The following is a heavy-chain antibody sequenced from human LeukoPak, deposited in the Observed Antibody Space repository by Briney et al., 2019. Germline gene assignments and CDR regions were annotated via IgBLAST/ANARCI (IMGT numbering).Heavy chain of an antibody. CDR1: GGTFSSYA. CDR3: ARVSYDFWSGLYYYYYMDV. J-gene: IGHJ6*03. CDR2: IIPIFGTA. V-gene: IGHV1-69*13. D-gene: IGHD3-3*01. Sequence: SVKVSCKASGGTFSSYAISWVRQAPGQGLEWMGGIIPIFGTANYAQKFQGRVTITADESTSTAYMELSSLRSEDTAVYYCARVSYDFWSGLYYYYYMDVWGKGTTVTVSS.